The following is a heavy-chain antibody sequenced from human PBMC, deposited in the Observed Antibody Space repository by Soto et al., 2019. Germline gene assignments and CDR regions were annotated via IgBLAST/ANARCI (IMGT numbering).Heavy chain of an antibody. D-gene: IGHD5-12*01. CDR1: GFTVSSNY. Sequence: GGSLRLSCAASGFTVSSNYMSWVRQAPGKGLEWVSVIYSGGSTYYADSVKGRFTISRDNSKNTLYLQMNSLRAEDTAVYYCARDREYSPYGLDVWGQGTTVTVSS. V-gene: IGHV3-53*01. CDR2: IYSGGST. J-gene: IGHJ6*02. CDR3: ARDREYSPYGLDV.